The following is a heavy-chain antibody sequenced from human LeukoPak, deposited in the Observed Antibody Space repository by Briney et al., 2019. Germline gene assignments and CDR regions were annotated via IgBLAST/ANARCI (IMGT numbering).Heavy chain of an antibody. Sequence: SETLSLTCNVSGGSISSSSYYWGWIRQPPGKGLEWIGSIYYSRSTYYNPSLKSRVTISVDTSKNQFSLKLSSVTAADTAVYYCTRRGRNNWGEGNDYWGQGTLVTVSS. CDR2: IYYSRST. CDR3: TRRGRNNWGEGNDY. CDR1: GGSISSSSYY. J-gene: IGHJ4*02. V-gene: IGHV4-39*01. D-gene: IGHD1-1*01.